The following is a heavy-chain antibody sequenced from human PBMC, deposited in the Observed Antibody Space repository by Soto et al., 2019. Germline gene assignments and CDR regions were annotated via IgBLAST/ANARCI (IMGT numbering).Heavy chain of an antibody. J-gene: IGHJ4*02. D-gene: IGHD3-10*01. CDR2: FDPEDGET. V-gene: IGHV1-24*01. CDR3: ATVGWFGESCFDY. Sequence: ASVKVSCKVFGYTLTELFIHWVRQAPGKGLEWMGGFDPEDGETIYAQKFQGRVTMTEDTSTDTAYMELSSLRSEDTAVYYCATVGWFGESCFDYWGQGTLVTSPQ. CDR1: GYTLTELF.